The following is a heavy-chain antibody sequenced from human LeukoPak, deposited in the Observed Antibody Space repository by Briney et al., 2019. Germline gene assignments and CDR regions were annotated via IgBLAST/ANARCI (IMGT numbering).Heavy chain of an antibody. CDR1: GFTFRDYY. CDR2: MYFNSGAT. V-gene: IGHV1-2*02. D-gene: IGHD5-12*01. J-gene: IGHJ3*02. Sequence: GASVRVSCKASGFTFRDYYVQWVRQVPAQGLEWVGWMYFNSGATRYAPKFQGRVTLTGDTSINTVYMELVSLGSDDTAMYYCAREGSSASGQDWYAFDIWGQETMVTVSS. CDR3: AREGSSASGQDWYAFDI.